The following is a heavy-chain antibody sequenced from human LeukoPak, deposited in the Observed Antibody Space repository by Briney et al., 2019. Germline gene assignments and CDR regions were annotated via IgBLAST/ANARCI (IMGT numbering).Heavy chain of an antibody. D-gene: IGHD3-22*01. J-gene: IGHJ4*02. CDR2: ISAYNGNT. CDR3: ARDRGYYDSSGYRFDY. CDR1: GYTFTSYG. Sequence: GASVKVSCKASGYTFTSYGISWVRQAPGQGLEWMGWISAYNGNTNYAQKLQGRVTMTTDTSTSTACMELRSLRSDDTAVYYCARDRGYYDSSGYRFDYWGQGTLVTVSS. V-gene: IGHV1-18*01.